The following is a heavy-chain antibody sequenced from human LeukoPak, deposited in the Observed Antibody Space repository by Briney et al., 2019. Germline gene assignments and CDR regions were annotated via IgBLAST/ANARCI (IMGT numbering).Heavy chain of an antibody. V-gene: IGHV3-30*02. CDR3: TGDSDY. CDR1: GFTFNTYD. Sequence: PGGSLRLSCAASGFTFNTYDMHWVRQAPGKGLEWVAFVRFDGTNTYYADSVKGRFTLSRDNSKSTLYLQMNSLRAEDTAVYYCTGDSDYWGQGTLVTVSS. J-gene: IGHJ4*02. CDR2: VRFDGTNT.